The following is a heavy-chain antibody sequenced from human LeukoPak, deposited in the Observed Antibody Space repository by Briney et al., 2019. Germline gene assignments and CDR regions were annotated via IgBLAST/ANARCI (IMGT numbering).Heavy chain of an antibody. CDR2: INHSGST. Sequence: KPSETLSLTCAVYGGSFSGYYWSWIRQPPGKGLEWIGEINHSGSTYYNPSLKSRVTISVDTSKNQFSLKLSSVTAADTAVYYCARTTKVVGDYDYWGQGTLVTVSS. CDR1: GGSFSGYY. CDR3: ARTTKVVGDYDY. V-gene: IGHV4-34*01. J-gene: IGHJ4*02. D-gene: IGHD2-15*01.